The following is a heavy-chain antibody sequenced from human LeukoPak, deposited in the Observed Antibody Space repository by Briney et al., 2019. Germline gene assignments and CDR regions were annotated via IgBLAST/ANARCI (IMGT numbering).Heavy chain of an antibody. V-gene: IGHV1-18*01. CDR1: GYTFTNYD. J-gene: IGHJ5*02. CDR3: ATYSGSSGYLSWFDP. CDR2: ISGYNGNT. Sequence: GASVKVSCKASGYTFTNYDINWVRQAPGQGLEWMGWISGYNGNTKYAQKLQGRVTMTTDTSTSTAYMELRSLRSDDTAVYYCATYSGSSGYLSWFDPWGQGTLVTVSS. D-gene: IGHD3-22*01.